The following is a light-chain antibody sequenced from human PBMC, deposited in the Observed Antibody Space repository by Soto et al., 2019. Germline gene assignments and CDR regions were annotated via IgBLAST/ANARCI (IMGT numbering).Light chain of an antibody. CDR1: QSISSW. J-gene: IGKJ4*01. Sequence: DVQMTQSPSTLSASVGDRVTITCRASQSISSWLAWYQQKPGKAPKLLIYDASSLESGVPSRFSGSGSGTEFTLTISSLQPEDVATYYCQKYGSAPLTFGGGSKV. CDR3: QKYGSAPLT. CDR2: DAS. V-gene: IGKV1-5*01.